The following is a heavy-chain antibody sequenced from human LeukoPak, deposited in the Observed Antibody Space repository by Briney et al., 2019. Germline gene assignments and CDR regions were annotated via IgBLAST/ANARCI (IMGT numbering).Heavy chain of an antibody. V-gene: IGHV3-23*01. CDR3: PKDRDIVVVPAAQNYYHYGMDV. CDR2: LSGSGRST. Sequence: PGGSLRLSCAASGFTFSSFAMNWVRQAPGKGLEWVSVLSGSGRSTYYTDSVKGRFTISRDNSKNTLYLQMNSLRAEDTAVYYCPKDRDIVVVPAAQNYYHYGMDVWGQGTTVTVSS. D-gene: IGHD2-15*01. J-gene: IGHJ6*02. CDR1: GFTFSSFA.